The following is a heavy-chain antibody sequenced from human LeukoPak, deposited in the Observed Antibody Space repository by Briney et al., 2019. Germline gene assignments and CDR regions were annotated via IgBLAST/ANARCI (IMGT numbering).Heavy chain of an antibody. V-gene: IGHV3-48*01. CDR2: ISSSSVI. J-gene: IGHJ4*02. D-gene: IGHD3-10*01. Sequence: GGSLRLSCAASGFTFSGYSIYWVRQAPGKGLEWISYISSSSVIDYADSVKGRFTVSRDNAKNSLFLQMNSLRAEDTAVYYCARGAYSGRSSYFDYWGQGTLVTVSS. CDR3: ARGAYSGRSSYFDY. CDR1: GFTFSGYS.